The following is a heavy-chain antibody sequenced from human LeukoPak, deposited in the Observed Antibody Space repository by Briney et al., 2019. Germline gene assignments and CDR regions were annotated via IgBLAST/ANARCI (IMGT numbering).Heavy chain of an antibody. D-gene: IGHD3-3*01. Sequence: SETLSLTCTVSGGSINSNNYYWGWIRQPPGKGLEWIGSIYSSGSAYYNPSLKSRVTISVDTSKNQFSLELSSVTAADTAVYYCRSGYYTGRDYWGQGTLVTVSS. J-gene: IGHJ4*02. CDR3: RSGYYTGRDY. CDR1: GGSINSNNYY. V-gene: IGHV4-39*07. CDR2: IYSSGSA.